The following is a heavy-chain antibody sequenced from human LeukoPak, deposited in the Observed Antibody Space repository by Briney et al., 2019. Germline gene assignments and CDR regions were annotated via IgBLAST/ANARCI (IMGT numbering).Heavy chain of an antibody. CDR3: AIMHPNYDGRGYWVQ. CDR2: ISISGGST. J-gene: IGHJ4*02. D-gene: IGHD3-22*01. V-gene: IGHV3-23*01. Sequence: PGESLRLSCAASGISISSYAMSWVRQAPGKGLEWVSGISISGGSTSYADSLKGRFTISRDNPRNTLYMETNSLRAEDTALYYCAIMHPNYDGRGYWVQWGQGTLVTVSS. CDR1: GISISSYA.